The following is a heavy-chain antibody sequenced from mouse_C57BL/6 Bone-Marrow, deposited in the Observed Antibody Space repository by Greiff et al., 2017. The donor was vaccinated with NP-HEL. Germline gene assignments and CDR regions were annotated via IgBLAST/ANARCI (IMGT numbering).Heavy chain of an antibody. Sequence: VQLQQSGPELVKPGASVKIPCKASGYTFTAYNMDWVKQSPGKSLDLILAITPNHGGPISTQPFPFQATLPVAKSSSTAYMELRSLTSEDTAVYYCSRSGDNYAWVLFDYWGKGTTLTVSS. D-gene: IGHD1-3*01. CDR2: ITPNHGGP. CDR3: SRSGDNYAWVLFDY. V-gene: IGHV1-18*01. J-gene: IGHJ2*01. CDR1: GYTFTAYN.